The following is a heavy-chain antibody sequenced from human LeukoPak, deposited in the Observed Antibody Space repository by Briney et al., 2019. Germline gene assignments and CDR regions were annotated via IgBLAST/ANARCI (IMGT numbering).Heavy chain of an antibody. V-gene: IGHV3-48*03. CDR3: ARARWLQRNDY. CDR2: ISSSGSTI. J-gene: IGHJ4*02. Sequence: GGSLRLSCAASGFTFSSYEMNWVRQAPGKGLEWVSYISSSGSTIYYADPVKGRFTISRDNAKNSLYLQMNSLRAEDTAVYYCARARWLQRNDYWGQGTLVTVSS. CDR1: GFTFSSYE. D-gene: IGHD5-24*01.